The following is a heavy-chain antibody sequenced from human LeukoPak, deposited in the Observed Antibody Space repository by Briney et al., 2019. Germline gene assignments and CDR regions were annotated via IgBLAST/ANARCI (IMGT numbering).Heavy chain of an antibody. CDR2: ISAYNGNT. D-gene: IGHD2-2*02. J-gene: IGHJ5*02. CDR1: GYTFTSYG. CDR3: ARDHCSSTSCYTSVWFDP. Sequence: ASVKISCKASGYTFTSYGISWVRQAPGQGLEWMGWISAYNGNTNYAQKLQGRVTITTDESTSTAYMELSSLRSEDTAVYYCARDHCSSTSCYTSVWFDPWGQGTLVTVSS. V-gene: IGHV1-18*01.